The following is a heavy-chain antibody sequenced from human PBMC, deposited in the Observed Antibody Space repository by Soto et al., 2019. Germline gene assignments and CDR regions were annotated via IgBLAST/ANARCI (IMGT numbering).Heavy chain of an antibody. CDR1: GFTFSSYS. Sequence: GGSLRLSCAASGFTFSSYSMNWVRQAPGKGLEWVSYISSSSSTIYYADSVKGRFTISRDNAKNSLYLQMNSLRDEDTAVYYCARVMPYDSSGYLDDAFDIWGQGTMVTVSS. D-gene: IGHD3-22*01. CDR2: ISSSSSTI. CDR3: ARVMPYDSSGYLDDAFDI. V-gene: IGHV3-48*02. J-gene: IGHJ3*02.